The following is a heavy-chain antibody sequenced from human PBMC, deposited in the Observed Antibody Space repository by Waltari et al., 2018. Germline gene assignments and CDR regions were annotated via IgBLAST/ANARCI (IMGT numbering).Heavy chain of an antibody. Sequence: QLQLQKSGPGLVKPSETLSLTCTVSGGSTSRYSYYWGWIRQPPGQGLEWIGIISYRGSTYYNPSLKSRVTISVDTSKNQFSLKLSSVTAADTAVYYCARLSYHIVTGYGWFDPRGLGTLVTVSS. D-gene: IGHD3-9*01. CDR2: ISYRGST. CDR1: GGSTSRYSYY. V-gene: IGHV4-39*01. J-gene: IGHJ5*02. CDR3: ARLSYHIVTGYGWFDP.